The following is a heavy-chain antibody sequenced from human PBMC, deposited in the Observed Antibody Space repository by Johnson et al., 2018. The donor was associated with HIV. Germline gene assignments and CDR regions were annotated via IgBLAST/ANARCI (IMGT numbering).Heavy chain of an antibody. D-gene: IGHD6-13*01. V-gene: IGHV3-30*02. CDR2: IRYDGSNK. J-gene: IGHJ3*02. CDR1: GFTFSSYG. CDR3: VKGIDSSSWYAFDI. Sequence: QVQLVESGGGLVQPGGSLRLSCAASGFTFSSYGMHWVRQAPGKGLQWLAFIRYDGSNKYYADSVKGRFTISRDNSKNTLYLQMNSLRAEDTAVYYCVKGIDSSSWYAFDIWGQGTMVTVSS.